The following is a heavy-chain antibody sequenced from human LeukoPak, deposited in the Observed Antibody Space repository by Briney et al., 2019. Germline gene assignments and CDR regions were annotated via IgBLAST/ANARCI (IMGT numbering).Heavy chain of an antibody. D-gene: IGHD1-26*01. Sequence: SETLSLTCTVSGYSINSGYYWGWIRQPPGKGLEWIGSIYHNGSAYYNPCLRTRLILLIDRSTNQVSVSVTSVTAADTAVYYCARAGPYSGSYYESWFDPWGQGTLVTVSS. J-gene: IGHJ5*02. CDR2: IYHNGSA. CDR1: GYSINSGYY. CDR3: ARAGPYSGSYYESWFDP. V-gene: IGHV4-38-2*02.